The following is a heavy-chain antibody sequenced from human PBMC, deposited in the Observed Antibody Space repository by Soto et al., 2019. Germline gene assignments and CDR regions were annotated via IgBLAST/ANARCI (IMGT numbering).Heavy chain of an antibody. CDR2: ISAYNGNT. Sequence: GASVKVSCKASGYTFTTYGISWVRQAPGQGLEWMGWISAYNGNTNYAQNLQGRVTMTTDTSTSTVYMELRSLRSDDTAVYYCARFYASGSYPYDYWGQGTLVTVSS. D-gene: IGHD3-10*01. CDR1: GYTFTTYG. CDR3: ARFYASGSYPYDY. J-gene: IGHJ4*02. V-gene: IGHV1-18*01.